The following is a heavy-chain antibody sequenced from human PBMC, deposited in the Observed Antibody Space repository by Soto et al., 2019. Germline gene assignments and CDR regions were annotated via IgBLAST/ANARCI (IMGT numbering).Heavy chain of an antibody. CDR1: GYTFTNFF. CDR2: INPNHGST. Sequence: ASVKVSCKASGYTFTNFFIHWVRQAPGQGLEWMGWINPNHGSTKFAETFQGRVTMTKNTLYLQMDSLRADDTAVYYCARLPGGTAPRPDYWGQGTMVTVSS. V-gene: IGHV1-2*02. D-gene: IGHD6-6*01. CDR3: ARLPGGTAPRPDY. J-gene: IGHJ4*02.